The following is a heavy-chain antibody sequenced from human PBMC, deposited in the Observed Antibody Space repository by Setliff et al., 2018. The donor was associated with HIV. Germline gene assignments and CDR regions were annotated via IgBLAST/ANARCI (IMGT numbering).Heavy chain of an antibody. CDR3: ARDAGYIGSSWDR. D-gene: IGHD5-12*01. CDR1: GGTFNNYA. CDR2: IIPLFGTT. Sequence: GASVKVSCKASGGTFNNYAISWVRQAPGQGLEWVGGIIPLFGTTNYAQKFQGRVTITADESTSTVYMELRSLTSKDTAMYYCARDAGYIGSSWDRWGQGTLVTVSS. J-gene: IGHJ4*02. V-gene: IGHV1-69*13.